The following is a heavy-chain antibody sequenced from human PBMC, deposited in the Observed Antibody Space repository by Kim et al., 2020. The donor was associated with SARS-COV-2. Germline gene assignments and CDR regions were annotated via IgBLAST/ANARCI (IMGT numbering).Heavy chain of an antibody. D-gene: IGHD4-17*01. CDR1: GGSISSYF. CDR2: IYYSGTT. V-gene: IGHV4-59*01. Sequence: SETLSLTCTVSGGSISSYFWSWIRQPPGKGLEWIGYIYYSGTTNYNPSLKSRVTISVDTSKNQFFLKLSSVTAADTAVYYCARDRANDYGDREPFDFWG. J-gene: IGHJ3*01. CDR3: ARDRANDYGDREPFDF.